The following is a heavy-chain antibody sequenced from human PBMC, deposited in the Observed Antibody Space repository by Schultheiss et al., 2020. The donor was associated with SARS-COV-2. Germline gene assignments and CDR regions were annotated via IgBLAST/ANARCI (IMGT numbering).Heavy chain of an antibody. J-gene: IGHJ4*02. V-gene: IGHV3-30-3*01. CDR2: ILYDGSNK. CDR1: GFTFSSYA. CDR3: ARGGSGYYMDY. Sequence: GGSLRLSCAASGFTFSSYAMHWVRQAPGKGLEWVAVILYDGSNKYYADSVKGRFTISRDNSKNTLYLQMNSLRAEDTAVYYCARGGSGYYMDYWGQGTLVTVSS. D-gene: IGHD3-3*01.